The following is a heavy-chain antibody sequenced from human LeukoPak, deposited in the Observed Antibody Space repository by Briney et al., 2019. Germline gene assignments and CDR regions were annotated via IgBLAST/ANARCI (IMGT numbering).Heavy chain of an antibody. V-gene: IGHV3-7*01. CDR2: IKQDGSEK. D-gene: IGHD6-13*01. CDR3: ARDKYTNSWSGSNFDH. J-gene: IGHJ4*02. CDR1: GFTFGSYW. Sequence: GGSLRLSCVASGFTFGSYWMTWIRQAPGKGLEWVANIKQDGSEKNYVDSVKGRFAISRDNAKNSLYLQMNSLRAEDTAVYYCARDKYTNSWSGSNFDHWGQGTLVTVSS.